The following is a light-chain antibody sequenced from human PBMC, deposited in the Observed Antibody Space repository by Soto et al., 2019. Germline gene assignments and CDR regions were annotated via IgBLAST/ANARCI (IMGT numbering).Light chain of an antibody. CDR1: SGHSTYA. Sequence: LVLDQSPSASASLGATVKLTCTLSSGHSTYAIAWHQQHPAKGPRYLMKLDSDGSHSKGDGIPDRFSGASSGAERYLTISSLQSEDEADYYCQSWGAGFRVFGGGTKLTVL. CDR3: QSWGAGFRV. V-gene: IGLV4-69*02. CDR2: LDSDGSH. J-gene: IGLJ2*01.